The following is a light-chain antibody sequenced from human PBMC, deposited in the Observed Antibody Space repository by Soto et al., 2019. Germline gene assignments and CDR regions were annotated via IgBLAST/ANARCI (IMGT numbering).Light chain of an antibody. V-gene: IGKV1-39*01. CDR3: QHYKSYSEA. CDR1: QSICSY. Sequence: DIQMTHSPSSLSASVVDGATITCRASQSICSYVSWYQQIPGKAPKLLMYAASRLESGVPSRFSGSRSGIDFTLTISSLQPDAFATYYCQHYKSYSEAFGQGTKVDIK. CDR2: AAS. J-gene: IGKJ1*01.